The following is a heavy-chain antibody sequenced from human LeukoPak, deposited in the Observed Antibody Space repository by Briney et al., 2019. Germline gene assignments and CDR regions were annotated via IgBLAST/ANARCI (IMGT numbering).Heavy chain of an antibody. Sequence: ASVRVSCKASGYIFTDYYVHWVRQAPVQGLEWMGLINPNSGGTNFAQKFQGRVTMTTDTSITTAYMELSRLSSDDTAVYYCARGWRINSSGGFVDPWGQGTLVTVSS. J-gene: IGHJ5*02. CDR2: INPNSGGT. D-gene: IGHD6-6*01. CDR1: GYIFTDYY. V-gene: IGHV1-2*02. CDR3: ARGWRINSSGGFVDP.